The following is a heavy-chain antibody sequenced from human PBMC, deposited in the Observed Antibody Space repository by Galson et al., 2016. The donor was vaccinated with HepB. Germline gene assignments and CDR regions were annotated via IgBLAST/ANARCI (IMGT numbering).Heavy chain of an antibody. Sequence: SLRLSCAASGFTFSDYWLHWVRQAPGKGLEWVSRINVDVTTTYADSVKGRFTISRDNAKNTLYLEMNSLRAEDTAVYYCAREILAPGKTCDYWGQGTLVTVSS. J-gene: IGHJ4*02. CDR1: GFTFSDYW. V-gene: IGHV3-74*03. CDR3: AREILAPGKTCDY. D-gene: IGHD6-13*01. CDR2: INVDVTT.